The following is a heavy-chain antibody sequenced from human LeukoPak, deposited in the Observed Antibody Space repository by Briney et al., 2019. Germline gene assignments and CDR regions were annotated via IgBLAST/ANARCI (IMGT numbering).Heavy chain of an antibody. CDR2: IYTSGST. Sequence: SETLSLTCTVSGGSISSYYWSWIRQPAGKGLEWIGRIYTSGSTNYNPSLKSRVTMSVDTSKNQFSLELSSVTAADTAVYYCARGEIVGAMIGIAAFDIWGQGTMVTVSS. CDR3: ARGEIVGAMIGIAAFDI. V-gene: IGHV4-4*07. D-gene: IGHD1-26*01. CDR1: GGSISSYY. J-gene: IGHJ3*02.